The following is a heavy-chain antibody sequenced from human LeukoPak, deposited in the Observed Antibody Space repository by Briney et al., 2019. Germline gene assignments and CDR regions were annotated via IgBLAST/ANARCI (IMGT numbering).Heavy chain of an antibody. D-gene: IGHD3-10*01. V-gene: IGHV3-23*01. CDR1: GFTFSSYA. CDR3: AKSPGSYYTPYDAFDI. CDR2: ISGRGGST. J-gene: IGHJ3*02. Sequence: PGGSLRVSCAASGFTFSSYAMSWVRQAPGKGLEWVSAISGRGGSTYYADSVKGRFTISRDNSKNTLYLQMNSLRAEDTAVYYCAKSPGSYYTPYDAFDIWGQGTMVTVSS.